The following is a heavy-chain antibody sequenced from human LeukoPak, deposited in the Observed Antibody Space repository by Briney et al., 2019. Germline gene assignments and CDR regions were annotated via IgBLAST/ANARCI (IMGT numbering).Heavy chain of an antibody. D-gene: IGHD3-10*01. CDR1: GFTFSSYA. CDR2: ISYDGSNK. V-gene: IGHV3-30*04. Sequence: GGSLRLSCAASGFTFSSYAMHWVRQAPGKGLEWVAVISYDGSNKYHADSVKGRFTISRDNSKNTLYLQMNSLRAEDTAVYYCARLGEWGLVSGSFDYWGQGTLVTVSS. CDR3: ARLGEWGLVSGSFDY. J-gene: IGHJ4*02.